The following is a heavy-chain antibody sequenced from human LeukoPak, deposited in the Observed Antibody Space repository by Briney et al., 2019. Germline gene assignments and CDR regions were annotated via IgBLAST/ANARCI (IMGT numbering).Heavy chain of an antibody. V-gene: IGHV3-23*01. Sequence: GGSLRLSCAASGFNFDTYAMRWVRQAPGKGLGWVSVISGSGNTVYYADSVKGRFTISRDNSKSTLYLHMSSLRVEDAAVYFCVKQGKNTAYPYFDSWGQGTLVTVSS. CDR1: GFNFDTYA. CDR3: VKQGKNTAYPYFDS. CDR2: ISGSGNTV. J-gene: IGHJ4*02. D-gene: IGHD2-2*02.